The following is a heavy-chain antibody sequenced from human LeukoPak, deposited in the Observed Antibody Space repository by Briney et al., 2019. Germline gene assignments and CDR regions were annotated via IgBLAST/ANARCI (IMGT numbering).Heavy chain of an antibody. CDR1: GGSISSYY. V-gene: IGHV4-59*01. CDR2: IYYSGST. Sequence: PSETLSLTCTVSGGSISSYYWSWIRQPPGKGLEWIGYIYYSGSTNYNPSLKSRVTISVDTSKNQFSLKLSSVTAADTAVYYCARETYRYSGSYFRTDAFDIWGQGTMVTVSS. J-gene: IGHJ3*02. D-gene: IGHD1-26*01. CDR3: ARETYRYSGSYFRTDAFDI.